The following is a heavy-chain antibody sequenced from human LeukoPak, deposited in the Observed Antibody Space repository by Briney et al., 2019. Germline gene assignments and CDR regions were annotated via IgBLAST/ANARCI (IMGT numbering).Heavy chain of an antibody. CDR3: TTAPSGYAYMNGWHLDY. D-gene: IGHD5-18*01. V-gene: IGHV3-15*01. Sequence: PGGSLRLSCAASGFTFNYAWMSWVRQAPGKGLEWVGRIKSKTDGETTDYAAPGKGRFTISRDESKNTLYLQMNSLKTEDTALYYCTTAPSGYAYMNGWHLDYWGQGALVTVPS. J-gene: IGHJ4*02. CDR1: GFTFNYAW. CDR2: IKSKTDGETT.